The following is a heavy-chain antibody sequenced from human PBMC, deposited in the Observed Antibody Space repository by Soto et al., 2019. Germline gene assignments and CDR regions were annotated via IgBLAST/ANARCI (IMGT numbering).Heavy chain of an antibody. CDR3: ASGPPWSGYYYFDY. Sequence: ILSLRCTVSGGTSSSVGDYWSWIRQHPGKGLEWIGYIYYSGSTYYNPSLKSRVTISVDTSKNQFSLKLSSVTAADTAVYYCASGPPWSGYYYFDYWGQGTLVTVSS. V-gene: IGHV4-31*03. CDR1: GGTSSSVGDY. CDR2: IYYSGST. D-gene: IGHD3-9*01. J-gene: IGHJ4*02.